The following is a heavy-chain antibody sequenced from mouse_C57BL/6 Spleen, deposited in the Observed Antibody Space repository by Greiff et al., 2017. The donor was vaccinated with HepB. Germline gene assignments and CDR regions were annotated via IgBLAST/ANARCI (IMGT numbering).Heavy chain of an antibody. D-gene: IGHD1-3*01. CDR3: ARTKLNYYFDY. Sequence: DVHLVESGGGLVKPGGSLKLSCAASGFTFSDYGMHWVRQAPEKGLEWVAYISSGSSTIYYADTVKGRFTISRDNAKNTLYLQMTSLRSEDTAMYYCARTKLNYYFDYWGQGTTLTVSS. CDR1: GFTFSDYG. V-gene: IGHV5-17*01. CDR2: ISSGSSTI. J-gene: IGHJ2*01.